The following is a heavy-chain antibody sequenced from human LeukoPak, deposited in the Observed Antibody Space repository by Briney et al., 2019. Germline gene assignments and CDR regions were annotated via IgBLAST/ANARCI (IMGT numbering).Heavy chain of an antibody. CDR3: ARGENLEWLLSIDY. D-gene: IGHD3-3*01. CDR2: INPNSGGT. V-gene: IGHV1-2*02. CDR1: GYTFTGYY. Sequence: ASVKVSCKASGYTFTGYYMHWVRQAPGQGLEWMGWINPNSGGTNYAQKFQGRVTMTRDTSISTAYMELSRLRSDDTAVYYCARGENLEWLLSIDYWGQGTLVTVSS. J-gene: IGHJ4*02.